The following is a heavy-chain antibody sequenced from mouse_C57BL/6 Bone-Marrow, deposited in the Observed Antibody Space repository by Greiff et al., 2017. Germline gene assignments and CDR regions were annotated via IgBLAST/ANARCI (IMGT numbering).Heavy chain of an antibody. CDR3: ARPYYSNYWYFDV. D-gene: IGHD2-5*01. CDR1: GYTFTSSW. V-gene: IGHV1-55*01. Sequence: QVQLQQSGAELVKPGASVKMSCKASGYTFTSSWITWVKQRPGQGLEWIGDIYPGSGSTNYNEKFKSKATLTVDTSSSTAYMQLSSLTSEDSAVYYCARPYYSNYWYFDVWGTGTTVTVSS. CDR2: IYPGSGST. J-gene: IGHJ1*03.